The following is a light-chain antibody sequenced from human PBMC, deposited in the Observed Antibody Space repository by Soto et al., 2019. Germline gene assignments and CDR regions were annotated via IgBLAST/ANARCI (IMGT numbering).Light chain of an antibody. V-gene: IGKV3-15*01. CDR3: QQYYNWPRT. Sequence: EIVMTQSPATLSVSPGEGVTLSCRAGQSVRSNLAWYQQKPGRAPRLLIYGASTRATGIPARFSGSGSGTEFTLSISSLQSEDFAVYYCQQYYNWPRTFGQGTKVDIK. CDR1: QSVRSN. CDR2: GAS. J-gene: IGKJ1*01.